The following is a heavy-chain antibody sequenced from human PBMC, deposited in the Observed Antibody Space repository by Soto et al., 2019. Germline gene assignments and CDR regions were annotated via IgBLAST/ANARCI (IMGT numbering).Heavy chain of an antibody. CDR3: ARALGYSYGLVGYNWFDP. CDR1: GGSISSGGYY. CDR2: IYYSGST. J-gene: IGHJ5*02. Sequence: PSETLSLTCTVSGGSISSGGYYWSRIRQHPRKGLEWIGYIYYSGSTYYNPSLKSRVTISVDTSKNQFSLKLSSVTAADTAVYYCARALGYSYGLVGYNWFDPWGQGTLVTVSS. V-gene: IGHV4-31*03. D-gene: IGHD5-18*01.